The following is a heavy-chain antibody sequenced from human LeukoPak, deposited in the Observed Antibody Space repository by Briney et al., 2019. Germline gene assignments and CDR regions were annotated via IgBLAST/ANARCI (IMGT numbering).Heavy chain of an antibody. J-gene: IGHJ4*02. CDR1: GFTFSSCA. Sequence: GGSLRLSCAASGFTFSSCAMSWVRQAPGKGLEWVSAISGSGGSTYYADSVRGRFTISRDNSKNTLYLQMNSLRAEDTAVYYCARGGHSSAFFDYWGQGTLVTVSS. D-gene: IGHD3-22*01. CDR3: ARGGHSSAFFDY. V-gene: IGHV3-23*01. CDR2: ISGSGGST.